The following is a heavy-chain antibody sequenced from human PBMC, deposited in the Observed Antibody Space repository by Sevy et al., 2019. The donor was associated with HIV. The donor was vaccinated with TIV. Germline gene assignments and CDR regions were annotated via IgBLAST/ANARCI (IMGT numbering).Heavy chain of an antibody. CDR2: ISSSGSTI. CDR1: GFTFSDYY. D-gene: IGHD2-2*01. V-gene: IGHV3-11*01. J-gene: IGHJ4*02. Sequence: GGSLRLSCAASGFTFSDYYMSWIRQAPGKGLEWVSYISSSGSTIYYADSVKGRFTISRDNAKNSLYLQMNSLRAEDTAGYYCARDLTYCSSTSCSAFDYWGQGTLVTVSS. CDR3: ARDLTYCSSTSCSAFDY.